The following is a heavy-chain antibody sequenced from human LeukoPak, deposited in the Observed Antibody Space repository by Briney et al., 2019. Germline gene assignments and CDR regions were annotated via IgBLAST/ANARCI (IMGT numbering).Heavy chain of an antibody. Sequence: GGSLRPSCAASGFSFTAYSMNWVRQAPGRGLEWISYIGPGGDIYYADSVTGRFTVSRDTAKNSLYLQMNGLRVEDTAVYYCARRFDSWGQGTLVTVSS. CDR1: GFSFTAYS. J-gene: IGHJ4*02. CDR2: IGPGGDI. CDR3: ARRFDS. V-gene: IGHV3-48*01.